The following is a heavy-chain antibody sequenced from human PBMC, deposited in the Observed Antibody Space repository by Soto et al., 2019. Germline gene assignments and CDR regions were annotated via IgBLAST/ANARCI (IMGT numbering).Heavy chain of an antibody. D-gene: IGHD6-6*01. CDR3: ERDPLVYSSSSLVYYYGMDV. CDR2: IYYTGRT. V-gene: IGHV4-30-4*02. Sequence: SETLSLTCIVSGGSVSSDDYYWSWIRQPPGEGLEWIGYIYYTGRTHYNPSLNSRLTISIDTSKNQFSLKLSSVTAADTAVYYCERDPLVYSSSSLVYYYGMDVWGQGTTVTVSS. J-gene: IGHJ6*02. CDR1: GGSVSSDDYY.